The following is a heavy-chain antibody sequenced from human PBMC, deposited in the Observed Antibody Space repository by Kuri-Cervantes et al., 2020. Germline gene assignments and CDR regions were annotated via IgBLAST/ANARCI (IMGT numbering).Heavy chain of an antibody. D-gene: IGHD3-22*01. J-gene: IGHJ3*02. CDR2: IYYSGST. CDR1: GGSISSYY. CDR3: ARYYDSSGYYYDRGAFGI. Sequence: SETLSLTCTVSGGSISSYYWSWIRQPPGKGLEWIGYIYYSGSTNYNPSLKSRVTISVDTSKNQFSLKLSSVTAADTAVYYCARYYDSSGYYYDRGAFGIWGQGTMVTVSS. V-gene: IGHV4-59*01.